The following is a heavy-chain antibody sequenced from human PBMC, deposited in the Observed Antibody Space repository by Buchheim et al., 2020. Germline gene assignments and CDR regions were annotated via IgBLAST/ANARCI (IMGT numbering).Heavy chain of an antibody. CDR1: GFSFSTKW. CDR3: ARDEI. V-gene: IGHV3-7*01. J-gene: IGHJ4*02. CDR2: IAPDGTET. Sequence: EVQLVESGGGLVQPGGSLRLSCAASGFSFSTKWMSWVRQAPGRGLEWVANIAPDGTETYYVDSVKGRFTISRDNTEDSLYLQRSGLRFEDTAVYYCARDEIWGQGTL.